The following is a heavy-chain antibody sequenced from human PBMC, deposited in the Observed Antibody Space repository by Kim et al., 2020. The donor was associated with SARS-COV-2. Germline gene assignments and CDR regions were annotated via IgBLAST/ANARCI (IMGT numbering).Heavy chain of an antibody. Sequence: GGSLRLSCAASGFTFSRYGMHWVSQAPGKGLEWVAVIWYDGSDKYYADSVKGRFTISRDNSKNTLYLQMNSLRAEDTAVYYCVRDGYDFSGTTGGLDGFDIWGQGTKVTVSS. CDR2: IWYDGSDK. D-gene: IGHD3-3*01. J-gene: IGHJ3*02. V-gene: IGHV3-33*01. CDR3: VRDGYDFSGTTGGLDGFDI. CDR1: GFTFSRYG.